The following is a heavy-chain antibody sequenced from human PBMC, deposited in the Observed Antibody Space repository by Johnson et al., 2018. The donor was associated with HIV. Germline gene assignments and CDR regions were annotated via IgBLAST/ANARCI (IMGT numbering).Heavy chain of an antibody. CDR1: GFTFSSYG. J-gene: IGHJ3*02. D-gene: IGHD3-22*01. CDR2: ISYDGSNK. CDR3: AKDGSSGYPDADAFDI. Sequence: QVRLVESGGGVVQPGRSLRLSCAASGFTFSSYGMHWVRQAPGKGLEWVAVISYDGSNKYYADSVKGRFTISRDNSKNTLYLQMNSLRAEDTAVYYCAKDGSSGYPDADAFDIWGQGTMVTVSS. V-gene: IGHV3-30*18.